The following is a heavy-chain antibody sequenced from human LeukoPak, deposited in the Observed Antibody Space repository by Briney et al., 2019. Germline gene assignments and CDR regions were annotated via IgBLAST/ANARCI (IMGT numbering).Heavy chain of an antibody. D-gene: IGHD6-19*01. CDR3: AAYRSGWQTFDY. CDR2: ITGSGGST. CDR1: GFTSTSYA. V-gene: IGHV3-23*01. J-gene: IGHJ4*02. Sequence: PGGSLRLSCAASGFTSTSYAMSWVRRAPGKGLEWVSAITGSGGSTYYADSVKGRFTISRDNSKNTLYLQMNSLRAEDTAVYYCAAYRSGWQTFDYWGQGTLVTVSS.